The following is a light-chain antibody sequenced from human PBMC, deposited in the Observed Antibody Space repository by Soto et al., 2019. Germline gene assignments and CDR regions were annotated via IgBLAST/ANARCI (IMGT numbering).Light chain of an antibody. V-gene: IGLV2-23*01. J-gene: IGLJ2*01. CDR2: EGS. Sequence: QSALTQPASVSGSPGQSITFSCTGPGSDVGSYNLVSWYQQHPGKAPKLLIYEGSKRPSGVSNRFSGSKSGNTASLTISGLQAEDEADYYCCSYAGSRVVFGGGTKLTVL. CDR1: GSDVGSYNL. CDR3: CSYAGSRVV.